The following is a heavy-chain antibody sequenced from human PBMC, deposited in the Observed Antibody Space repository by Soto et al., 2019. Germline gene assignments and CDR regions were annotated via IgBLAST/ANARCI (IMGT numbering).Heavy chain of an antibody. CDR2: ISGSGGST. D-gene: IGHD5-18*01. V-gene: IGHV3-23*01. J-gene: IGHJ4*02. CDR1: GFTFSSYA. CDR3: AKPPRYSYGHQTFDY. Sequence: GGSLRLSCAASGFTFSSYAMSWVRQAPWKGLEWVSAISGSGGSTYYADSVKGRFTISRDNSKNTLYLQMNSLRAEDTAVYYCAKPPRYSYGHQTFDYWGQGTLVTVSS.